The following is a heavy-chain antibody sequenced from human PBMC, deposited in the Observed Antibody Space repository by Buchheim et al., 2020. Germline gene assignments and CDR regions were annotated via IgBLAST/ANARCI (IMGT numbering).Heavy chain of an antibody. D-gene: IGHD3-3*01. CDR1: GGSFSGYY. V-gene: IGHV4-34*01. CDR2: INHSGST. J-gene: IGHJ4*02. CDR3: ARSIHLEWLSDDD. Sequence: QVQLQQWGAGLLKPSETLSLTCAVYGGSFSGYYWSWIRQPPGKGLEWIGEINHSGSTNYNPSLKSRVTISVDTSKHQFSLQLSSVTAADTAVYYCARSIHLEWLSDDDWGQGTL.